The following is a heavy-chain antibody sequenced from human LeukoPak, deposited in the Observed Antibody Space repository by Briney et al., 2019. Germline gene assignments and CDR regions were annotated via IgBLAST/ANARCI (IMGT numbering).Heavy chain of an antibody. CDR3: ARHYPGGDYFIDY. J-gene: IGHJ4*02. V-gene: IGHV5-51*01. CDR1: GYSFTSYW. Sequence: PGESLKISCKGSGYSFTSYWIGWVRQMPGKGLEWVGIIYPDDSETRYSPSFQDQVTISADKSIRTAYLQWSSLKASDTAMYYCARHYPGGDYFIDYWGQGTLVTVSS. D-gene: IGHD4-17*01. CDR2: IYPDDSET.